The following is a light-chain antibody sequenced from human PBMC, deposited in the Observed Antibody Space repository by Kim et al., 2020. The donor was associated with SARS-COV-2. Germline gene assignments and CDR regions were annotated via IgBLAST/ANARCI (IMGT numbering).Light chain of an antibody. CDR2: QNF. CDR3: QAWDTNTGVV. V-gene: IGLV3-1*01. J-gene: IGLJ3*02. CDR1: KLGKGY. Sequence: VSPGQTASITCSGDKLGKGYASWYQQKTGQSPVLVIYQNFKGPSGIPGRFSGSNSGNTGTLTIRGTQAVDEADYYCQAWDTNTGVVFGGGTKVTVL.